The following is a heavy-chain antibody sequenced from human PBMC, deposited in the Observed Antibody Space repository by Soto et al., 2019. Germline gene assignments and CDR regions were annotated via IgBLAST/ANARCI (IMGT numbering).Heavy chain of an antibody. J-gene: IGHJ4*02. D-gene: IGHD3-3*01. CDR1: DGSIGTYDW. CDR2: MFHSGGA. CDR3: ATGNVDSMLEY. V-gene: IGHV4-4*02. Sequence: TLSLTCVVSDGSIGTYDWWTWVRQPPGKGLEWIGKMFHSGGADYSPSLKSRVTISADPSKNHFSLRLTAVTAADTAVYYCATGNVDSMLEYWGQGTQVTVSS.